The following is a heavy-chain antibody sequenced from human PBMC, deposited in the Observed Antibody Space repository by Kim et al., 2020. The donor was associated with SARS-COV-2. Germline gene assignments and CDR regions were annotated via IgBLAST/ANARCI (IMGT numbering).Heavy chain of an antibody. J-gene: IGHJ6*02. D-gene: IGHD1-26*01. CDR3: ARESGSYYYYYGMDV. Sequence: PTLKSRVTISVDTSKNQFSLKLSSVTAADTAVYYCARESGSYYYYYGMDVWGQGTTVTVSS. V-gene: IGHV4-59*01.